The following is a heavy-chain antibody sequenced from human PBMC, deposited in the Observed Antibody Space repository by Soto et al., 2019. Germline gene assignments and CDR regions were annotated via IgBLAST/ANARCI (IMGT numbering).Heavy chain of an antibody. CDR2: SRDKAQGYIT. J-gene: IGHJ4*02. CDR1: VFTLSYHY. D-gene: IGHD3-22*01. V-gene: IGHV3-72*01. Sequence: WGALIIRWAGPVFTLSYHYIDRVRQAPGKGPDLVGRSRDKAQGYITAYAASVKGRFTTSRDESKNSVYLEMNRLKTEDTAVDYGVRATYFSDSSGYPRCFDYWGQGTLVTVSS. CDR3: VRATYFSDSSGYPRCFDY.